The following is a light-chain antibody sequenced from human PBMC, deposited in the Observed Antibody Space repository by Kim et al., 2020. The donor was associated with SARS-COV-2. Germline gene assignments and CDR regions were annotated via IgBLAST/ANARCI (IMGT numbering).Light chain of an antibody. J-gene: IGKJ1*01. CDR3: QQYNNWPRGT. V-gene: IGKV3-15*01. CDR2: GAS. Sequence: SPGDRATLSCRASQSVSSNLAWYQQKPGQAPRVLIYGASTRATGIPARFSGSGSGTEFTLTISSLQSEDFAVYHCQQYNNWPRGTFGQGTKVEIK. CDR1: QSVSSN.